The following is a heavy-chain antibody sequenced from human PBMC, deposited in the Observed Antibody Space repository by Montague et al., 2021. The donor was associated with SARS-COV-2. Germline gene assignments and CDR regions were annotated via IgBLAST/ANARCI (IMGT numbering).Heavy chain of an antibody. Sequence: SETLSLTCTVSGGSVSSSPYYWGWIRQPPGRGLELVGSISYSGRTYFSPSLKSRLTISVDSSENQFSLRLSSVTAADTAVYYCASAYYYGSGTYVYNYYMEVWGKGTRGTVAS. CDR1: GGSVSSSPYY. CDR3: ASAYYYGSGTYVYNYYMEV. V-gene: IGHV4-39*01. CDR2: ISYSGRT. J-gene: IGHJ6*03. D-gene: IGHD3-10*01.